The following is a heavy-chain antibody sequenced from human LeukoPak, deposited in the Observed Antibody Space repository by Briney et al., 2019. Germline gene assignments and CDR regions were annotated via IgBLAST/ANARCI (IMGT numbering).Heavy chain of an antibody. CDR2: IYSGGST. CDR1: GFIFSSNY. CDR3: ARAPHY. V-gene: IGHV3-53*01. Sequence: GGSLRLSCAASGFIFSSNYMSWVRQAPGKGLEWVSVIYSGGSTYYADSVKGRFTISRDNSKNTLYLQMNSLRAEDTAVYYCARAPHYWGQGTLVTVSS. J-gene: IGHJ4*02.